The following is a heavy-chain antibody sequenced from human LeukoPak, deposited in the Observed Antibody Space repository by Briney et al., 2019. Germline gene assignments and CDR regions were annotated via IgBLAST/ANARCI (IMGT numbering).Heavy chain of an antibody. J-gene: IGHJ4*02. Sequence: SETLSLTCTVSGYSISSGYYWGWIRQPPGKGLEWIGSIYYSGHTYYNPSLKSRVTISVDTSNNQFSLKLSSVTAADTAIYYCASEYCSGDSCEGGHFDYWGQGTLVTVSS. D-gene: IGHD2-15*01. V-gene: IGHV4-38-2*02. CDR3: ASEYCSGDSCEGGHFDY. CDR2: IYYSGHT. CDR1: GYSISSGYY.